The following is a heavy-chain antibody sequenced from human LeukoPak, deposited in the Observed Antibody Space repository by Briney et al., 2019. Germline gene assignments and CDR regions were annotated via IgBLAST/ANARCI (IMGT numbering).Heavy chain of an antibody. J-gene: IGHJ4*02. CDR3: ATSITMIVSFDY. V-gene: IGHV1-18*01. CDR2: ISTYNGNT. D-gene: IGHD3-22*01. CDR1: GYTFTSYG. Sequence: ASVKVSCKASGYTFTSYGIIWVRQAPGQGLEWMGWISTYNGNTNYAQKLQGRVTMTTDTSTSTAYMELRSLRSDDTAVYYCATSITMIVSFDYWGQGTLVTVSS.